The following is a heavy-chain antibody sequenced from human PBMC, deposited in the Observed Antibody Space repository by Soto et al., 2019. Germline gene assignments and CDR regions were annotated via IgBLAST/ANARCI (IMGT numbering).Heavy chain of an antibody. J-gene: IGHJ6*03. CDR2: ISGSGGST. V-gene: IGHV3-23*01. CDR3: AKDSYLDYYMDV. Sequence: EVQLLESGGGLVQPGGSLRLSCAASGFTFSSYAMSWVRQAPGKGLEWVSAISGSGGSTYYADSVKGRSTISRDNSKNTLYLQMNSLRAEDTAVYYCAKDSYLDYYMDVWGKGTTVTVSS. D-gene: IGHD2-2*01. CDR1: GFTFSSYA.